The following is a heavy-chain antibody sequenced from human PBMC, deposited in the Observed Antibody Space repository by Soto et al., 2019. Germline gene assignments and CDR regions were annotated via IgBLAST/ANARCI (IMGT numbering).Heavy chain of an antibody. J-gene: IGHJ4*02. Sequence: PSETLSLTCTVSGGSISSYYWSWIRQPPGKGLEWIGEIHYSGNTNYNPSLKSRVTISVDTPKNQFSLKLTSVTAADTAVYYCARRHCTSTVCYNYFDSWGQGTLVTVSS. D-gene: IGHD2-2*01. CDR1: GGSISSYY. V-gene: IGHV4-59*08. CDR2: IHYSGNT. CDR3: ARRHCTSTVCYNYFDS.